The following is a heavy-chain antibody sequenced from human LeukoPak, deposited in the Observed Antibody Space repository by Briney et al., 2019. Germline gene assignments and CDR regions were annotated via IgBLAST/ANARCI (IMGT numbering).Heavy chain of an antibody. V-gene: IGHV6-1*01. CDR2: TYYGSKWYN. D-gene: IGHD4-23*01. CDR1: GDSVSSNSAA. J-gene: IGHJ6*03. CDR3: AREVGGNFLKLYYYYYMDV. Sequence: SQTLSLTCAISGDSVSSNSAAWNWIRQSPSRGLEWLGRTYYGSKWYNDYAVSVKSRITINPDTSKNQFSLQLNSVTPEDTAVYYCAREVGGNFLKLYYYYYMDVWGKGTTVTVSS.